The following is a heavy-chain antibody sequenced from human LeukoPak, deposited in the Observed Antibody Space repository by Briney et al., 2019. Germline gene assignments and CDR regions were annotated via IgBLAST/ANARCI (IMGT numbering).Heavy chain of an antibody. V-gene: IGHV1-2*06. CDR3: ARGVVGESYYFDY. CDR2: INPNSGGT. D-gene: IGHD1-26*01. J-gene: IGHJ4*02. CDR1: GYTFTGYY. Sequence: ASVKVSCKASGYTFTGYYMHWVRQAPGQGLEWMGRINPNSGGTNYAQKFQGRVTMTRDTSISTAYMELSRLRSDDTAVYYCARGVVGESYYFDYWAQGTLVTVSS.